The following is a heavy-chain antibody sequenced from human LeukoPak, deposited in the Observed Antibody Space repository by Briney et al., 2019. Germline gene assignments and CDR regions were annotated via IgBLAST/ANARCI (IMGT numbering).Heavy chain of an antibody. J-gene: IGHJ4*02. V-gene: IGHV4-38-2*02. CDR3: ARDGTGGAYFWGSHHNPFDY. CDR1: GYSISSGYY. Sequence: PSETLSLTCAVSGYSISSGYYWGWIRQPPGKGLEWIGSIYHSGSTYYNPSLKSLVTISVYTSKNRFALTVGSVPAADSAVYYCARDGTGGAYFWGSHHNPFDYWGQGTLVTVSS. CDR2: IYHSGST. D-gene: IGHD3-16*01.